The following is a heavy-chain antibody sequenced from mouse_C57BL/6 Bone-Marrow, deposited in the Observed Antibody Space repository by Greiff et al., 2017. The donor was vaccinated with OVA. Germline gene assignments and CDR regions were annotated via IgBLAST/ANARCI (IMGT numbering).Heavy chain of an antibody. J-gene: IGHJ3*01. Sequence: VQLQQSGPVLVKPGASVKMSCKASGYTFTDYYMNWVKQSHGKSLEWIGVINPYNGGTSYNQKFKGKATLTVDKSSSTAYMELNSLTSEDSAVYYCARWVPYGYPWFAYWGQGTLVTVSA. D-gene: IGHD2-2*01. CDR3: ARWVPYGYPWFAY. CDR1: GYTFTDYY. V-gene: IGHV1-19*01. CDR2: INPYNGGT.